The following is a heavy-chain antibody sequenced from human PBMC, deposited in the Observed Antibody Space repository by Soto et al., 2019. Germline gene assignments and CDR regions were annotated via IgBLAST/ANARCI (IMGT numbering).Heavy chain of an antibody. CDR3: ARGFGYCSGGSCLRFDP. CDR2: IYYSGST. Sequence: SETLSLTCTVSGGSISSYYWSWIRQPPGKGLEWIGYIYYSGSTNYNPSLKSRVTISVDTSKNQFSLKLSSVTAADTAVYYCARGFGYCSGGSCLRFDPRGQGTLVTVSS. D-gene: IGHD2-15*01. J-gene: IGHJ5*02. CDR1: GGSISSYY. V-gene: IGHV4-59*12.